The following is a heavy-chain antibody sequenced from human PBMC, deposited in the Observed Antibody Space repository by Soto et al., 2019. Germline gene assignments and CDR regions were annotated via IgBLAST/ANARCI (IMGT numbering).Heavy chain of an antibody. CDR3: ARPPTGEEFWYFDL. CDR2: IYYSGST. J-gene: IGHJ2*01. CDR1: GGSISSSSYY. Sequence: SETLSLTCTVSGGSISSSSYYWGWIRQPPGKGLEWIGSIYYSGSTYYNPSLKSRVTISVDTSKNPFSLKLSSVTAADTAVYYCARPPTGEEFWYFDLWGRGTLVTVSS. D-gene: IGHD7-27*01. V-gene: IGHV4-39*01.